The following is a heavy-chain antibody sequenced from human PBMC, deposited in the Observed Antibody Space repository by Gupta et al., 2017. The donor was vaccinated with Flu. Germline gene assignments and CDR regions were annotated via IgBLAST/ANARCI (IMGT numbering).Heavy chain of an antibody. Sequence: QVRLVESGGGVVQPGRCLRISCDVFGFTFSNYGMYWVRQAPGKGLEWVAIISNDGSDANYGDSVKGRFTISRDNSKNTLYLQMNSLRVEDTGVYYCAKDRVRRSSGYGMDVWGQGTTVTVSS. CDR3: AKDRVRRSSGYGMDV. CDR1: GFTFSNYG. CDR2: ISNDGSDA. J-gene: IGHJ6*02. D-gene: IGHD6-25*01. V-gene: IGHV3-30*18.